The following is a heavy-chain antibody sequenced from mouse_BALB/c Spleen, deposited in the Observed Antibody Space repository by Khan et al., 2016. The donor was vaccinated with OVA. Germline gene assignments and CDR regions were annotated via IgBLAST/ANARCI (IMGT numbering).Heavy chain of an antibody. CDR3: TRLVDY. CDR2: ISSGGST. J-gene: IGHJ4*01. CDR1: GVTFGSYA. Sequence: AASGVTFGSYAVSWVRQIPEKRLEWVASISSGGSTYYPDSVKGRFTISRDDARNILYLQMSSLRSEDTAMYYCTRLVDYWGQGTSVTVSS. V-gene: IGHV5-6-5*01.